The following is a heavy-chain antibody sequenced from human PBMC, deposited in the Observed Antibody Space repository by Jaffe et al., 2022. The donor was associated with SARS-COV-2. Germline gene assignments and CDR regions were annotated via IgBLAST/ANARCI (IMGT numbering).Heavy chain of an antibody. CDR1: GYTFNSYG. Sequence: QVQLVQSGAEVKKPGASVKVSCKASGYTFNSYGINWVRQAPGQGLEWMGWIIAYDGNTDYAQKFQGRVTLTTDTSTSTAYMELRGLRSDDTAVYYCARDRVSYSSSSLGYWGQGTLVTVSS. CDR3: ARDRVSYSSSSLGY. D-gene: IGHD6-6*01. J-gene: IGHJ4*02. V-gene: IGHV1-18*01. CDR2: IIAYDGNT.